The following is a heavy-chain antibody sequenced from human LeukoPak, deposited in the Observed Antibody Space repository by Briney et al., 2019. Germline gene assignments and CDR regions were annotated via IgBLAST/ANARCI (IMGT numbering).Heavy chain of an antibody. V-gene: IGHV1-18*04. CDR2: TSYNCNT. J-gene: IGHJ4*02. CDR3: ARHSGSGWQVLGY. Sequence: ASVKVSCKASGYTFSNYGISWVRQPPGLGLEWMGWTSYNCNTNYAQKFQDRVTMTTDTSTTTAYMELRSLESDDTAVYYCARHSGSGWQVLGYWGQGTLVTVSS. CDR1: GYTFSNYG. D-gene: IGHD6-19*01.